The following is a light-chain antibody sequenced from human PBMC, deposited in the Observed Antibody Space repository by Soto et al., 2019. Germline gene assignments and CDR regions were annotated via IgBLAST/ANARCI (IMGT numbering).Light chain of an antibody. CDR2: WAS. J-gene: IGKJ5*01. CDR1: QSLLHGSDNRNN. V-gene: IGKV4-1*01. Sequence: IVLTQSPYSLGVSLGARATISCRSSQSLLHGSDNRNNLTWFQHKPGQPPVLLVYWASTRESGVPDRFSGSGSDTDFTLTITSLQAEDLAVYYCKQYHTLPITFGPGTRLDIK. CDR3: KQYHTLPIT.